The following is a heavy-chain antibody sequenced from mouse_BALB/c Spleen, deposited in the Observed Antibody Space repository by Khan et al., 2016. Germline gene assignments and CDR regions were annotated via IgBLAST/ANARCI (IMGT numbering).Heavy chain of an antibody. D-gene: IGHD2-4*01. CDR2: ISDGGSYT. CDR3: AREGLRRGFAY. V-gene: IGHV5-4*02. J-gene: IGHJ3*01. CDR1: GFTFSDYY. Sequence: EVELVESGGGLVKPGGSLKLSCAASGFTFSDYYMYWVRQTPEKRLELVATISDGGSYTYSPDSVKGRFTISRDNAKNNLYLQMSSLNSEDTAMYYCAREGLRRGFAYWGQGTLVTVSA.